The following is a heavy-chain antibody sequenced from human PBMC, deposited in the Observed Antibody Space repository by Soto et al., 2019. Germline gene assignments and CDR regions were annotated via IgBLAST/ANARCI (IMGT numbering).Heavy chain of an antibody. J-gene: IGHJ4*02. CDR3: AREGGEGNYFDY. Sequence: SETLSLTCTVSGGSISSSISYYWGWIRQPPGKGLEWIGSIYYSGSTYYNPSLKSRVTISVDTSKNQFSLKLTSVTAADTAVYYCAREGGEGNYFDYWGQGTPVTVSS. D-gene: IGHD3-16*01. CDR1: GGSISSSISYY. CDR2: IYYSGST. V-gene: IGHV4-39*02.